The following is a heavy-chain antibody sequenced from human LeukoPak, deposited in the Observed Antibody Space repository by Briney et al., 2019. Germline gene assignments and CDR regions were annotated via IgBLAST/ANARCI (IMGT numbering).Heavy chain of an antibody. Sequence: PSETLSLTCTVYGGSFSGYYWSWIRQPPGKGLEWIGEINHSGSTNYNPSLKSRVTISVDTSKNQFSLKLSSVTAADTAVYYCARAPEPFIAVAGTSYFDYWGQGTLVTVSS. CDR3: ARAPEPFIAVAGTSYFDY. J-gene: IGHJ4*02. V-gene: IGHV4-34*01. D-gene: IGHD6-19*01. CDR1: GGSFSGYY. CDR2: INHSGST.